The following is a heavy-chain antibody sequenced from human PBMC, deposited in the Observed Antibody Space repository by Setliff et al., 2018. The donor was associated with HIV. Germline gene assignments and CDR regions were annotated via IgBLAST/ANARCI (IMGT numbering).Heavy chain of an antibody. CDR3: ARNSKNWNYPVEYYDYYMDV. Sequence: SETLSLTCTVSGGSISSGGYYWSWIHQHPGKGLEWIGYIHYSGSTYFNPSLKSRVTISLDTSKNQFSLKVSSMTAADTAVYYCARNSKNWNYPVEYYDYYMDVWGTGTTVTVSS. J-gene: IGHJ6*03. CDR2: IHYSGST. D-gene: IGHD1-7*01. CDR1: GGSISSGGYY. V-gene: IGHV4-31*03.